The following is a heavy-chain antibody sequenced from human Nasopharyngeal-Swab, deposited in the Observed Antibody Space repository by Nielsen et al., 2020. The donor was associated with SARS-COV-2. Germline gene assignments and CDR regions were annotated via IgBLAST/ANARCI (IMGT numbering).Heavy chain of an antibody. CDR2: ISYDGSNK. V-gene: IGHV3-30*04. Sequence: GGSLRLSCAASGFTFSSYAMHWVRQAPGKGLEWVAVISYDGSNKYYADSVKGRFTISRDNSKNTLYLQMNSLRAEDTAVYYCARVVGSYYGMDVWGQGTTVTVS. J-gene: IGHJ6*02. CDR3: ARVVGSYYGMDV. CDR1: GFTFSSYA. D-gene: IGHD3-10*01.